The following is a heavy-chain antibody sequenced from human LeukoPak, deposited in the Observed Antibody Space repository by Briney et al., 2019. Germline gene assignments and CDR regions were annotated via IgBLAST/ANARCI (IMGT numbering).Heavy chain of an antibody. V-gene: IGHV3-30*02. D-gene: IGHD3-16*02. CDR2: IRYDGSNK. CDR3: AQDSNHDYVWGSYRPKGDAFDI. J-gene: IGHJ3*02. CDR1: EFTFSNYG. Sequence: GGSLRLSCAASEFTFSNYGMHCVRQAPRKGLEGVAFIRYDGSNKYYADPVKGRFTIYRDNSKNTLYLQMNSLRAEDTAVYYCAQDSNHDYVWGSYRPKGDAFDIWGQGTMVTVSS.